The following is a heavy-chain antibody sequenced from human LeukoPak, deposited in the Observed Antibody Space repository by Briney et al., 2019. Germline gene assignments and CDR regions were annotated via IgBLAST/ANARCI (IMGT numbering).Heavy chain of an antibody. CDR1: GFTFTTYA. CDR3: AKGNIDSAWLYFDS. Sequence: GGSLRLSCAASGFTFTTYAMSWVRQAPGKGLEWVSGISGSGDKTYYADSVKGRFTISRDNSKNTLYLQMNSLRAEDTALYYCAKGNIDSAWLYFDSWGQGTLVTVSS. CDR2: ISGSGDKT. D-gene: IGHD2/OR15-2a*01. V-gene: IGHV3-23*01. J-gene: IGHJ4*02.